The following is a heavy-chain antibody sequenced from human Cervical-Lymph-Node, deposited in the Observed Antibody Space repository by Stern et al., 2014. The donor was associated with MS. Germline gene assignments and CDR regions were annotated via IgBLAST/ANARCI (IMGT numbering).Heavy chain of an antibody. D-gene: IGHD2-8*01. V-gene: IGHV1-3*04. CDR2: ITTGNGTT. CDR1: GYTFTSYP. CDR3: ATNAVDY. Sequence: VQLVQSGAEVKRPGASVRVSCKTSGYTFTSYPIHWVRQAPGQGLEWVGWITTGNGTTRYAPKLQGRITLTTDTSATTAYLDLISLRSQDTAVYYCATNAVDYWGQGTLVTV. J-gene: IGHJ4*02.